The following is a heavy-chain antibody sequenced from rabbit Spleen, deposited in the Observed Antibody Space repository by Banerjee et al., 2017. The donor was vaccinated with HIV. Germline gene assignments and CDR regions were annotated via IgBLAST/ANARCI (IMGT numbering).Heavy chain of an antibody. CDR3: ARNYVNAFDP. V-gene: IGHV1S40*01. CDR2: INTATGKD. Sequence: SLTLTCKASEFSFSDRDVMCWVRQAPAKGLEWIGCINTATGKDVYANWAKGRFTISKASSTTVTLQMTSLTAADTATYFCARNYVNAFDPWGQGTLVTVS. D-gene: IGHD1-1*01. CDR1: EFSFSDRDV. J-gene: IGHJ2*01.